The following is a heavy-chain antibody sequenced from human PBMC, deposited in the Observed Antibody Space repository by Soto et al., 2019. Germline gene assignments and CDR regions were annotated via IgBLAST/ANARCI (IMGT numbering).Heavy chain of an antibody. CDR1: GFSLSTSGVG. CDR2: IYWDDDK. J-gene: IGHJ1*01. Sequence: SGPTLVNPTQTLTLTCTFSGFSLSTSGVGVGWIRQPPGKALEWLALIYWDDDKRYSPSLKSRLTITKDTSKNQVVLTMTNMDPVDTATYYCAHRYCPYSSSCEYFQHWGQGTLVTVSS. D-gene: IGHD6-13*01. V-gene: IGHV2-5*02. CDR3: AHRYCPYSSSCEYFQH.